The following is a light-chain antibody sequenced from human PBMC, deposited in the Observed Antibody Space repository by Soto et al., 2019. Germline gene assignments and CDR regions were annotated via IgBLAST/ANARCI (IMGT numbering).Light chain of an antibody. Sequence: DIQMTQSPSSLSASVGDRVTITCRASQGISNFLAWYQQKPWKVPKLLISAASTLQTCVPSRFSGSGSGTDFTLTITSLQPEDSATYYCQQYSNVITFGQGTRLAIK. CDR2: AAS. V-gene: IGKV1-27*01. J-gene: IGKJ5*01. CDR1: QGISNF. CDR3: QQYSNVIT.